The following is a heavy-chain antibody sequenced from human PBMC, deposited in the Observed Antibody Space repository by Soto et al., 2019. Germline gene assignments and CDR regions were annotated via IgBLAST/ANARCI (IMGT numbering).Heavy chain of an antibody. J-gene: IGHJ4*02. CDR2: ISGSGGST. D-gene: IGHD6-19*01. V-gene: IGHV3-23*01. Sequence: GGSLRLSCAASGFTFSSYAMSWVRQAPGKGLEWVSAISGSGGSTYYADSVKGRFTISRDDSKSIAYLQMNSLKTEDTAVYYCTRDTSSGWYAPRYDYWGQGTLVTVSS. CDR1: GFTFSSYA. CDR3: TRDTSSGWYAPRYDY.